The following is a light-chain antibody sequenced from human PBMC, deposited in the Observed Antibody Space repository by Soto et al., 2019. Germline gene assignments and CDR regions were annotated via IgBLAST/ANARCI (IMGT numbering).Light chain of an antibody. CDR2: DNI. CDR1: SSNIGTNS. V-gene: IGLV1-51*01. J-gene: IGLJ2*01. CDR3: GAWDNSLSGFV. Sequence: QSALTQPPSVSAVPGQRVTISCSGSSSNIGTNSAFWYQQLPGKAPKLLIYDNIRRPAGIPDRFSGSKSGTSATLAISGLQTGDEADYYCGAWDNSLSGFVFGGGTKLTVL.